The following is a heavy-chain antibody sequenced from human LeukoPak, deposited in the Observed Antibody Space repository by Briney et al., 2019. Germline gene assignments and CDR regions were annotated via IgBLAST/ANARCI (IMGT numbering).Heavy chain of an antibody. J-gene: IGHJ4*02. CDR3: ASEVVAATLDY. CDR1: GGSFSGYY. Sequence: SETLSLTCAVDGGSFSGYYWSWIRQPPGKGLEWIGEINHSGSTNYNPSLKSRVTISVDTSKNQFSLKLSSVSAADTAVYYCASEVVAATLDYWGQGTLVTVSP. D-gene: IGHD2-15*01. CDR2: INHSGST. V-gene: IGHV4-34*01.